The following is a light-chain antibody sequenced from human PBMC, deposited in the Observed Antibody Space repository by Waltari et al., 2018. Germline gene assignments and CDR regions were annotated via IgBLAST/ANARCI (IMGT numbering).Light chain of an antibody. CDR1: TGPVTSGHY. CDR2: DTS. Sequence: QAVVTQEPSLTVSPGGTVTLTCGSNTGPVTSGHYPYWFQQNPGQAPRTLVFDTSNTHSWTPARFSGSLLGDKAALPLSGAQPEDEADYYCLLLYSGGRVFGGGTKLTVL. CDR3: LLLYSGGRV. V-gene: IGLV7-46*01. J-gene: IGLJ2*01.